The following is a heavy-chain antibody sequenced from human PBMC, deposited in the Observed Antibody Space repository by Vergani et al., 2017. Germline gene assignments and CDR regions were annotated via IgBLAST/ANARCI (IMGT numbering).Heavy chain of an antibody. J-gene: IGHJ5*02. CDR3: ARESVIFGVLNWFDP. CDR2: INSSSSNI. CDR1: GYTFSSYS. Sequence: EVQLVESGGGLEQPGGSLRLSCAASGYTFSSYSMNWVRQAPGKGLEWVSYINSSSSNIYYADSVKGRFTISRDNAKNSLYLQMNSLRDEDTAVYYCARESVIFGVLNWFDPWGQGTLVTVSS. D-gene: IGHD3-3*01. V-gene: IGHV3-48*02.